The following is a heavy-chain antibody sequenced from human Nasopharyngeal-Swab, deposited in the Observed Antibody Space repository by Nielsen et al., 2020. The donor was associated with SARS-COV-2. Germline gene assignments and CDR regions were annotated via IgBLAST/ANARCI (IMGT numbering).Heavy chain of an antibody. V-gene: IGHV3-7*03. CDR3: AKDQAAAGTPY. CDR2: IKQDGSEK. D-gene: IGHD6-13*01. CDR1: GFTFSSYW. J-gene: IGHJ4*02. Sequence: GGSLRLSCAASGFTFSSYWMSWVRQAPGKGLEWVANIKQDGSEKYYADSVKGRFTISRDNAKNSLYLQMNSLRAEDTALYYCAKDQAAAGTPYWGQGTLVTVSS.